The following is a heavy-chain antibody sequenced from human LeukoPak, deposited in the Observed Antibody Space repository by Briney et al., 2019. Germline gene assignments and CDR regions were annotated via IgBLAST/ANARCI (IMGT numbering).Heavy chain of an antibody. V-gene: IGHV4-59*01. CDR3: ARGGYYDSSGYWYY. Sequence: PSETLSLTCTASGGSIGSYYWSWIRQPPGKGLEWIGYIYYSGSTNYNPALKSRVTISVDTSKNKFSLKLSSVTAADTAVYYCARGGYYDSSGYWYYWGQGTLSPSPQ. CDR1: GGSIGSYY. J-gene: IGHJ4*02. D-gene: IGHD3-22*01. CDR2: IYYSGST.